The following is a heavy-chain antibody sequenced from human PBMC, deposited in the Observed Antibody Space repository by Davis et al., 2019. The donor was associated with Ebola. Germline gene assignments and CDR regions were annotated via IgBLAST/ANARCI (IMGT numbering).Heavy chain of an antibody. V-gene: IGHV3-15*01. D-gene: IGHD1-26*01. CDR2: IKSKTDGGTT. CDR1: GFTFSNAW. Sequence: PGGSLRLSCAASGFTFSNAWMSWVRQAPGKGLEWVGRIKSKTDGGTTDYAAPVKGRFTISRDESKNTLYLQMNSLKTEDTAMYYCIIDIVGATNGAFDIWGQGTMVTVSS. J-gene: IGHJ3*02. CDR3: IIDIVGATNGAFDI.